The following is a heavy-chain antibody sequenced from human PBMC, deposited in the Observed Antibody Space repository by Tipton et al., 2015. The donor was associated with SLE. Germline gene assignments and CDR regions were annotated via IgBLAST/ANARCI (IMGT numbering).Heavy chain of an antibody. Sequence: TLSLTCAVYGGSFSGYYWSWIRQPPGKGLEWIGEINHSGSTNYNPSLKSRVTISVDTSKNQFSLKLSSVTAADTAVYYCARQDHKGFDYWGQGTLVIVS. CDR2: INHSGST. D-gene: IGHD2-15*01. CDR3: ARQDHKGFDY. CDR1: GGSFSGYY. J-gene: IGHJ4*02. V-gene: IGHV4-34*01.